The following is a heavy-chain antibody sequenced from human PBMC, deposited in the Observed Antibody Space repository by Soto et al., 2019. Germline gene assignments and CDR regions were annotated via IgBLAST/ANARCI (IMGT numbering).Heavy chain of an antibody. CDR1: GFSFTSYW. CDR2: IYPGDSDT. D-gene: IGHD3-10*01. Sequence: GESLKISCKGSGFSFTSYWIGWVRQMPGKGLEWMGIIYPGDSDTRYSPSFQGQVTISADKSISTAYLQWSSLKASDTAMYYCAGGGVRGVVTRTRDYYGMDVWGQGTTVTVSS. V-gene: IGHV5-51*01. J-gene: IGHJ6*02. CDR3: AGGGVRGVVTRTRDYYGMDV.